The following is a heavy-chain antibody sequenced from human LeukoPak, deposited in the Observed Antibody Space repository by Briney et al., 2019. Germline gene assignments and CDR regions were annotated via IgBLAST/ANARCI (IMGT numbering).Heavy chain of an antibody. CDR2: IWHDGRNK. CDR3: AKEWTRGGLDY. D-gene: IGHD3-16*01. V-gene: IGHV3-33*06. CDR1: GFTFSSYA. Sequence: PGRSLRLSCAASGFTFSSYAMHWVRQAPGKGLEWVAVIWHDGRNKVYADSVKGRFTISRDNSNNTLFLQMNSLRAEDTAVYFCAKEWTRGGLDYWGLGTLVTVSS. J-gene: IGHJ4*02.